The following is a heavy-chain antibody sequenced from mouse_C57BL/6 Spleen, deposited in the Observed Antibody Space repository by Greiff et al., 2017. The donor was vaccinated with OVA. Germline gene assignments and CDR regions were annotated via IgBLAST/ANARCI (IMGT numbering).Heavy chain of an antibody. Sequence: QVQLQQPGAELVRPGSSVKLSCKASGFTFTSYWMHWVQQRPIQGLEWIGNIDPSDSETHYNQKFKDKATLTIDKSSSTAYMQLSSLKSEDSAVYYCARHGSSSFYAMDYWGQGTSVTVSS. V-gene: IGHV1-52*01. CDR1: GFTFTSYW. CDR2: IDPSDSET. CDR3: ARHGSSSFYAMDY. J-gene: IGHJ4*01. D-gene: IGHD1-1*01.